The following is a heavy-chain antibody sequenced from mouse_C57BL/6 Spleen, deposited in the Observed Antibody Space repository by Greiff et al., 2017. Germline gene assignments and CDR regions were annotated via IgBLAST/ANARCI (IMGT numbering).Heavy chain of an antibody. CDR1: GYTFTSYG. CDR3: ARGVTTSYYAMDD. D-gene: IGHD2-5*01. Sequence: VQLQQSGAELVRPGSSVKMSCKTSGYTFTSYGINWVKQRPGQGLEWIGYIYIGNGYTEYNEKFKGKATLTSATSSSTAYMQLSSLTSEDSAIDFCARGVTTSYYAMDDWGQGTSVTVSS. V-gene: IGHV1-58*01. J-gene: IGHJ4*01. CDR2: IYIGNGYT.